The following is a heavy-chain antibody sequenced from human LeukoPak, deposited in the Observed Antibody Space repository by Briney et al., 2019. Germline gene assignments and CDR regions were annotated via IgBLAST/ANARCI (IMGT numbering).Heavy chain of an antibody. D-gene: IGHD3-16*02. CDR3: ARGVNQISGDLSLFNY. CDR1: GGSFSGYY. Sequence: SETLSLTCAVYGGSFSGYYWSWIRQPPGKGLEWIGGINHSGSTNYNPSLKSRVTISVDTSKNQFSLKLNSVTAADTAVYYCARGVNQISGDLSLFNYWGQGTLVTVSS. J-gene: IGHJ4*02. V-gene: IGHV4-34*01. CDR2: INHSGST.